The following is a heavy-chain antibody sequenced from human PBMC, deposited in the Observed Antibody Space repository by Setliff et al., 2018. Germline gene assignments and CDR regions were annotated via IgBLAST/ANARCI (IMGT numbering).Heavy chain of an antibody. J-gene: IGHJ3*02. V-gene: IGHV1-18*01. D-gene: IGHD3-16*02. CDR2: INTYNGDT. CDR3: TRHRWAIDDAFDI. CDR1: GYIFAGYY. Sequence: ASVKVSCKASGYIFAGYYMHWVRQTPGQGLEWMGWINTYNGDTYYAQKFQGRVTMTTDTSTSTASMELGSLRSDDTAMYYCTRHRWAIDDAFDIWGQGTMVTVSS.